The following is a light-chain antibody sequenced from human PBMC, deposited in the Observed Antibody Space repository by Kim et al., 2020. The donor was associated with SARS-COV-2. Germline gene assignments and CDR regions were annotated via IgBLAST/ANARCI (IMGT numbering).Light chain of an antibody. J-gene: IGKJ2*01. CDR1: QGISSY. CDR2: AAS. V-gene: IGKV1-9*01. CDR3: QQLNSYPLT. Sequence: DIQLTQSPSFLSASVGDRVTITCRASQGISSYLAWYQQKPGKAPKLLIYAASILHSGVPSRFSGSGSGTEFTLTISSLQPDDFATFYCQQLNSYPLTFGQGTKLEI.